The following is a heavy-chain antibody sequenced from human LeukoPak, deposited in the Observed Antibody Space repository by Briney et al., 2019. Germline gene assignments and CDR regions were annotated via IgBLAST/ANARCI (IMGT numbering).Heavy chain of an antibody. CDR1: GFTFSSYS. J-gene: IGHJ4*02. CDR3: ARDKGLGHFDY. CDR2: ISSSSSTI. Sequence: AGSLRLSCAASGFTFSSYSMNWVRQAPGKGLEWVSYISSSSSTIYYADSVKGRFTISRDNAKNSLFLQMNSLRAEDTAVYYCARDKGLGHFDYWGQGTLVTVSS. V-gene: IGHV3-48*04. D-gene: IGHD3/OR15-3a*01.